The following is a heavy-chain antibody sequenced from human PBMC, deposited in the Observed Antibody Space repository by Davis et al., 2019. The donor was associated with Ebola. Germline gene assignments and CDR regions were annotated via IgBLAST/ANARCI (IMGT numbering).Heavy chain of an antibody. CDR3: SIVATRGRFDC. J-gene: IGHJ4*02. Sequence: GESLKISCAASGFTFSSYWMHWVRQAPGKGLEWVSTISGTSTYTYYANSVKGRFTISRDDAKSSLYLQMNSLRDEDTALYYCSIVATRGRFDCWGQGTLVTVSS. CDR1: GFTFSSYW. V-gene: IGHV3-21*01. CDR2: ISGTSTYT.